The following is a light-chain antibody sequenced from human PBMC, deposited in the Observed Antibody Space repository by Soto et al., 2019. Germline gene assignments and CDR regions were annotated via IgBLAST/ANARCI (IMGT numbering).Light chain of an antibody. V-gene: IGKV3-15*01. Sequence: EIVLTQSPATLSVSPGERATLFCRASQTVSTNLAWYQQKPGQPPRILFYSASSKFAGLPARYSASGSGTEFTLNLHNVQAEDFRFYYYQQYHNWPRTFGQGTRVEI. CDR2: SAS. CDR3: QQYHNWPRT. CDR1: QTVSTN. J-gene: IGKJ1*01.